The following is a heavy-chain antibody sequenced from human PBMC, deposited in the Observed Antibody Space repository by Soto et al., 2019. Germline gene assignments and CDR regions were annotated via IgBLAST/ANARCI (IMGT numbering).Heavy chain of an antibody. Sequence: SETLSLTCTVSGGSISSYYWSWIRQPAGKGLEWIGRIYTSGSTNYNPSLKSRVTMSVDTSKNQFSLKLSSVTAADTAVYYCARANLSTGIAVAVEGPLDYWRQRTLVTVSS. V-gene: IGHV4-4*07. CDR1: GGSISSYY. D-gene: IGHD6-19*01. J-gene: IGHJ4*02. CDR3: ARANLSTGIAVAVEGPLDY. CDR2: IYTSGST.